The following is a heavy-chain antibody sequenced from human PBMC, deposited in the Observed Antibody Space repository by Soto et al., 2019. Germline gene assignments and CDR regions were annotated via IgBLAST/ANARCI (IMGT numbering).Heavy chain of an antibody. CDR2: ISYDGSNK. CDR1: GFTFSTYT. J-gene: IGHJ4*02. D-gene: IGHD3-22*01. V-gene: IGHV3-30-3*01. CDR3: ARGSQEYYDGSGPLDC. Sequence: QVQLVEAGGGVVQPGGSLRLSCAASGFTFSTYTIHWVRQAPGKGLEWVALISYDGSNKYYADSVKGRFTISRDNPKNTLYLQMNSLRAGDTAVYFCARGSQEYYDGSGPLDCWGQGNVVTVSS.